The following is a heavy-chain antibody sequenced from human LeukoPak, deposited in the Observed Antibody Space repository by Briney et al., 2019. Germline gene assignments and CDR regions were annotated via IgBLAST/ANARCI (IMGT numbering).Heavy chain of an antibody. V-gene: IGHV4-61*01. CDR3: ARTLWFGEFKFDY. J-gene: IGHJ4*02. D-gene: IGHD3-10*01. CDR1: GGSISSSSYY. Sequence: SETLSLTCTVSGGSISSSSYYWSWIRQPPGKGLEWIGYIYYSGSTNYNPSLKSRVTISVDTSKNQFSLKLSSVTAADTAVYYCARTLWFGEFKFDYWGQGTLVTVSS. CDR2: IYYSGST.